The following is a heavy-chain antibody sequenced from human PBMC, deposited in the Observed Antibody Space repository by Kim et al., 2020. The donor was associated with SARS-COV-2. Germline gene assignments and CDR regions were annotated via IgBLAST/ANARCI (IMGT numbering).Heavy chain of an antibody. V-gene: IGHV3-74*01. D-gene: IGHD3-22*01. J-gene: IGHJ4*02. CDR3: ARMGYYYDSSASGY. Sequence: GDAVKGRFTIARDNAKNTLYLQMNSLRAEDTAVYYCARMGYYYDSSASGYWGQGTLVTVSS.